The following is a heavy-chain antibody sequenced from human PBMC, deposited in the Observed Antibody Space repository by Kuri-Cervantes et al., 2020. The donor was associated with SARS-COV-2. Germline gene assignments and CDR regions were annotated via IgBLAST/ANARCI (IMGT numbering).Heavy chain of an antibody. J-gene: IGHJ3*02. Sequence: GSLRLSCAVSGYSISSGYYWGWIRQPPGKGLEWIGYIYYSGSTNYNPSLKSRVTISVDTSKNQFSLKLSSVTAADTAVYYCARPRYGDYDGAFDIWGQGTMVTVSS. V-gene: IGHV4-38-2*01. CDR2: IYYSGST. CDR3: ARPRYGDYDGAFDI. CDR1: GYSISSGYY. D-gene: IGHD4-17*01.